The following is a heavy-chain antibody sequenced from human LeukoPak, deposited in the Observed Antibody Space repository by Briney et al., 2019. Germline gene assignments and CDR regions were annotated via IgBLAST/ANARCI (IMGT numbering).Heavy chain of an antibody. D-gene: IGHD6-6*01. Sequence: GGSLRLSCAASGFTFNTYAMTWVRQAPGEGLEWVSSITASGGDTYYADSVKGRFTISRDNSKNTLYFQMNSLRAEDTAVYFCAAGDSSSKYYFDYWGQGILVTVSS. CDR3: AAGDSSSKYYFDY. CDR1: GFTFNTYA. CDR2: ITASGGDT. J-gene: IGHJ4*02. V-gene: IGHV3-23*01.